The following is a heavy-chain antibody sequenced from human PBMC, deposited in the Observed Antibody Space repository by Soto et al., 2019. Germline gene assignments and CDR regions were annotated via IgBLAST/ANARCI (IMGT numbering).Heavy chain of an antibody. D-gene: IGHD1-26*01. Sequence: QVQLVQSGAEVKKPGASVKVSCKASGYTFNSYGISWVQQAPGQGLEWMGWISTYNGNTKYAQKLQGRVTMTTDTSPSTAYMELRSLRSDDTAVYYCARYQSGRWFDPWGQGTLVTVSS. V-gene: IGHV1-18*01. J-gene: IGHJ5*02. CDR1: GYTFNSYG. CDR2: ISTYNGNT. CDR3: ARYQSGRWFDP.